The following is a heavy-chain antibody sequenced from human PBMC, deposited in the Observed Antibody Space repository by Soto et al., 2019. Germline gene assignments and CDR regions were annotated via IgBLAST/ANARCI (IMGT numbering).Heavy chain of an antibody. CDR3: CVVKRLDQYSTSGYWFDP. V-gene: IGHV3-15*01. J-gene: IGHJ5*02. CDR2: IKSKADGETK. D-gene: IGHD2-15*01. Sequence: GSLRLSCAASGFTFSHAWMSWVRRAPGKGLEWVGRIKSKADGETKDYGAPVRGRFTISRDDAKDTLYLQMNSLRIEDTAVYYCCVVKRLDQYSTSGYWFDPWGPGTLVTVSS. CDR1: GFTFSHAW.